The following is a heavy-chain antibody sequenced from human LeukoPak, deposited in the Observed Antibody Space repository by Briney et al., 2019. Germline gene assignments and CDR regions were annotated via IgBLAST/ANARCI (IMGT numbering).Heavy chain of an antibody. CDR1: GGSVTSGGFY. CDR2: IYYTGST. D-gene: IGHD3-10*01. J-gene: IGHJ5*02. V-gene: IGHV4-39*01. Sequence: SETLSLTCSVSGGSVTSGGFYWGWLRQPPGKGPEWIATIYYTGSTYYNPSLQSRVTISIDTSKNQFSLRLTSVTATDTAVYHCARHSGSGSLSRPFDPWGQGTLVTVSS. CDR3: ARHSGSGSLSRPFDP.